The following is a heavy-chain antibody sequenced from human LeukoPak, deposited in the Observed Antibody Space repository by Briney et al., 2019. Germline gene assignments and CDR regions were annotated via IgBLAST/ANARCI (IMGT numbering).Heavy chain of an antibody. CDR2: ISGSGGNT. Sequence: PGGSLRLSCAASGFTFSSYAMSWVRQAPGKGLEWVSTISGSGGNTYYADSVKGRFTISRDNSKNTLYLQMNSLRGEDTAVYYCAKVLYCSSPSCQSGGAFDIWGQGTMVTVSS. V-gene: IGHV3-23*01. J-gene: IGHJ3*02. D-gene: IGHD2-2*01. CDR1: GFTFSSYA. CDR3: AKVLYCSSPSCQSGGAFDI.